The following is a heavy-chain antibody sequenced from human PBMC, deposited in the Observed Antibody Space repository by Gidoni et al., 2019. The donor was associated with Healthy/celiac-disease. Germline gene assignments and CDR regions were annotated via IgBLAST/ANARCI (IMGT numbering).Heavy chain of an antibody. V-gene: IGHV4-34*01. CDR3: ARAFGVVIGNWFDP. D-gene: IGHD3-3*01. CDR1: GGSFSGYY. Sequence: QVQLQQWGAGLLKPSETLSLTCAVYGGSFSGYYWSWIRQPPGKGLEWIGEINHSGSTNYNPSLKSRVTISVDTSKNQFSLKLSSVTAADTAVYYCARAFGVVIGNWFDPWGQGTLVTVSS. J-gene: IGHJ5*02. CDR2: INHSGST.